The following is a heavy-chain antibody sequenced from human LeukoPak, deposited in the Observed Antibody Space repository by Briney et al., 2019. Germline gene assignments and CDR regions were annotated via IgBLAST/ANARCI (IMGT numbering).Heavy chain of an antibody. CDR3: AKWRGSDILTRQTGVWGSYRYNGYFDY. D-gene: IGHD3-16*02. CDR1: GFTFSSYA. CDR2: ISGSGGST. Sequence: QPGGSLRLSCAASGFTFSSYAMSWVRQAPGKGLEWVSAISGSGGSTYYADSVKGRFTISRDNSKNTLYLQMNSLRAEDTAVYYCAKWRGSDILTRQTGVWGSYRYNGYFDYWGQGTLVTVSS. V-gene: IGHV3-23*01. J-gene: IGHJ4*02.